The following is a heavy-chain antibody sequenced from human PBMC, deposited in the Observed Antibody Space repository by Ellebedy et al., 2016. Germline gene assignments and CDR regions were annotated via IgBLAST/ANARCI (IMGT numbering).Heavy chain of an antibody. CDR2: IRNYASGGTT. V-gene: IGHV3-49*03. Sequence: GGSLRLSCTTSGFTFGDYAMNWFRQAPGKGLEWVGFIRNYASGGTTEYAASVRGRFTVSRDDSKNIAYLQMDSLKTDDTAVYYCSREDTIRWQRLAWPWGQGTLVTVSS. D-gene: IGHD5-18*01. CDR3: SREDTIRWQRLAWP. CDR1: GFTFGDYA. J-gene: IGHJ5*02.